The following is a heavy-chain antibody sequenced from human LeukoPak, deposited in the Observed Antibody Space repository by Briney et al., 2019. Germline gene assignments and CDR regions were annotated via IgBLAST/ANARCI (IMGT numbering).Heavy chain of an antibody. CDR2: TDWDGGK. D-gene: IGHD1-14*01. CDR1: GFSLSTSGVC. V-gene: IGHV2-70*12. CDR3: AYRLTRSSPFDY. J-gene: IGHJ4*02. Sequence: QTLSLTCTFSGFSLSTSGVCVTWIRRPPGEALEWLARTDWDGGKYYNTSLQSRLIISKDTAKNQVVLRMTNVDPLDTATYYCAYRLTRSSPFDYWGQGTLVTVSS.